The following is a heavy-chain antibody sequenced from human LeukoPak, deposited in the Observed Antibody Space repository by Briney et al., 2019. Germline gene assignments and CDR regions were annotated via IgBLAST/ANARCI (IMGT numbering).Heavy chain of an antibody. J-gene: IGHJ4*02. CDR2: IYYSGST. CDR1: GGSISSSSYY. V-gene: IGHV4-39*01. Sequence: SETPSLTCTVSGGSISSSSYYWGWIRQPPGKGLEWIGSIYYSGSTYYNPSLKSRVTISVDTSKNQFSLKLSSVTAADTAVYYCASEGYSSSSGLFFDYWGQGTLVTVSS. CDR3: ASEGYSSSSGLFFDY. D-gene: IGHD6-6*01.